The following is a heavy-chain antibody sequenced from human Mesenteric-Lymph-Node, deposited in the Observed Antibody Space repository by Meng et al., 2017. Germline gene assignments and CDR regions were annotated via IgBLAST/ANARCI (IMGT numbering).Heavy chain of an antibody. Sequence: GESLKISCAASGFTFSTFSMHWVRQAPGKGLEWVAVISYYGSSEYYAESVKGRFTISRDNSKNTLFLQMNSLRGEDTAVYYCARVDCSGGSCADFDYWGQGTLVTVSS. V-gene: IGHV3-30*04. J-gene: IGHJ4*02. CDR1: GFTFSTFS. CDR2: ISYYGSSE. CDR3: ARVDCSGGSCADFDY. D-gene: IGHD2-15*01.